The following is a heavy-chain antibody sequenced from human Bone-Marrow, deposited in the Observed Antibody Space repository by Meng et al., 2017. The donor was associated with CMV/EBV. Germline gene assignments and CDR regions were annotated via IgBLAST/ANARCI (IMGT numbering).Heavy chain of an antibody. Sequence: GGSLRLSCAASGFTFSSYAMHWVRQAPGKGLEWVAVISYDGSNKYYADSVKGRFTISRDNSKNTLYLQMNSLRAEDTAVYYCAREAVLRDFDWSPLFGYWGQGTLVTVSS. D-gene: IGHD3-9*01. CDR2: ISYDGSNK. CDR3: AREAVLRDFDWSPLFGY. V-gene: IGHV3-30*04. CDR1: GFTFSSYA. J-gene: IGHJ4*02.